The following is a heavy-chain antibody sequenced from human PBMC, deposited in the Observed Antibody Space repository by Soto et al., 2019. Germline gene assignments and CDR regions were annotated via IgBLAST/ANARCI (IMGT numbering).Heavy chain of an antibody. D-gene: IGHD2-2*01. CDR1: GYTFTSYD. Sequence: ASVKVSCKASGYTFTSYDINWVRQATGQGLERMGWMNPNSGNTGYAQKFQGRVTMTRNTSISTAYMELSSLRSEDTAVYYCARGREYCSSTSCSGKNAFDIWGQGTMVTVSS. J-gene: IGHJ3*02. V-gene: IGHV1-8*01. CDR3: ARGREYCSSTSCSGKNAFDI. CDR2: MNPNSGNT.